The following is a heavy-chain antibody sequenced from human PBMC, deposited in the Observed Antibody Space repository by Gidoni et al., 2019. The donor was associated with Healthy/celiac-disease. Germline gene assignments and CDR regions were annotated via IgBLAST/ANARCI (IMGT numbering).Heavy chain of an antibody. D-gene: IGHD6-19*01. CDR1: GFTLEDYT. CDR3: AKDITAVAGTHLFDY. Sequence: EVQLVESGGVVVQPGGSLRRSCAAAGFTLEDYTMHWVRQAPGKGLEWFSLISWDGGSTYYADSVTCRFTISRDNSKNSLYLQMNSLRTEDTALYYCAKDITAVAGTHLFDYWGQGTLVTVSS. V-gene: IGHV3-43*01. J-gene: IGHJ4*02. CDR2: ISWDGGST.